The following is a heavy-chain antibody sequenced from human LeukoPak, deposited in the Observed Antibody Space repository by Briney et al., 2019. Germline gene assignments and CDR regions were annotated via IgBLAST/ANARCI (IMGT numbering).Heavy chain of an antibody. V-gene: IGHV3-23*01. D-gene: IGHD3-16*02. J-gene: IGHJ3*01. CDR1: GFTFSSYV. CDR2: VTGSGSST. CDR3: AHFTFGGVIVPWAFDL. Sequence: GGSLRLSCAASGFTFSSYVVSWVRQAPGRGLEWVSSVTGSGSSTHYAESVKGRFTISRDNPKTTLYLQMNSLRADDTVVYYCAHFTFGGVIVPWAFDLWGQGTMVTVSS.